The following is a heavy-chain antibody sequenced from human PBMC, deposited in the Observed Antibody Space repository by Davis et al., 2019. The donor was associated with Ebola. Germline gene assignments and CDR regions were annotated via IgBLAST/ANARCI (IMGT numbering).Heavy chain of an antibody. CDR3: ARDIPTVNPLDY. D-gene: IGHD4-17*01. V-gene: IGHV1-18*01. CDR2: ISAYNCNT. CDR1: GYTFTSYG. J-gene: IGHJ4*02. Sequence: ASVKVSCKASGYTFTSYGISWVRQAPGQGLEWMGWISAYNCNTNYAQKLQGRVTMTTDTSTSTAYMELRSLRYDDTAVYYCARDIPTVNPLDYWGQGTLVTVSS.